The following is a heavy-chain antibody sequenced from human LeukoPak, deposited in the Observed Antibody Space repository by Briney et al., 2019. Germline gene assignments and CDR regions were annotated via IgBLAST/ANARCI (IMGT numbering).Heavy chain of an antibody. J-gene: IGHJ4*02. Sequence: AGGSLRLSCAASGFTFSSYWMHWVRQAPGKGLVWVSRINSDGSSTSHADSVKGRFTISRDNAKNTLYLQMNSLRAEDTAVYYCATGVQLVRYFDYWGQGTLVTVSS. V-gene: IGHV3-74*01. CDR1: GFTFSSYW. CDR2: INSDGSST. D-gene: IGHD6-13*01. CDR3: ATGVQLVRYFDY.